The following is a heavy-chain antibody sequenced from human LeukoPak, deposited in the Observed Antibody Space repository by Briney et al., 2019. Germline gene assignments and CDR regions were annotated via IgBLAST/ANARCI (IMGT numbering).Heavy chain of an antibody. V-gene: IGHV3-30*18. CDR2: ISPDGKIE. CDR3: AKINNDDDY. Sequence: GSLRLSFAASGFPFTTFGIHWVRPAPGKGLEWVAAISPDGKIEYYTDSVKGRFTLSRDNSKNMIYLQMNSLRGEDSAVYFCAKINNDDDYWGQGALVTVSS. J-gene: IGHJ4*02. D-gene: IGHD1/OR15-1a*01. CDR1: GFPFTTFG.